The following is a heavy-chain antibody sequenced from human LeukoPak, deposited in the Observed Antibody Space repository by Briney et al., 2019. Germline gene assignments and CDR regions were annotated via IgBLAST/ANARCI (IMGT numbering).Heavy chain of an antibody. Sequence: GGSLRLSCTASGFTFGDYAMSWFRQAPGKGLEWVGFIRSKAYGGTTEYAASVKGRFTISRDDSKSIAYLQMNSLKTEDTAVCYCTRDGPAATPLFDYWGQGTLVTVSS. CDR3: TRDGPAATPLFDY. D-gene: IGHD2-15*01. J-gene: IGHJ4*02. V-gene: IGHV3-49*03. CDR1: GFTFGDYA. CDR2: IRSKAYGGTT.